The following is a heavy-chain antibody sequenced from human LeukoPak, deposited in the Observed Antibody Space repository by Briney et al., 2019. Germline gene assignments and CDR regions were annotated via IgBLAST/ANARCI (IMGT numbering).Heavy chain of an antibody. Sequence: QPGGSLRLSCAASGFTFSTYAMSWVRQAPGKGLEWASGISGNGGSTFYADSVKGRFTISRDNSKNTLYLQMNSLRAEDTAVYYCGKDVRDHYDTSGYYPYDYWGQGTLVTVSS. V-gene: IGHV3-23*01. CDR2: ISGNGGST. CDR1: GFTFSTYA. J-gene: IGHJ4*02. D-gene: IGHD3-22*01. CDR3: GKDVRDHYDTSGYYPYDY.